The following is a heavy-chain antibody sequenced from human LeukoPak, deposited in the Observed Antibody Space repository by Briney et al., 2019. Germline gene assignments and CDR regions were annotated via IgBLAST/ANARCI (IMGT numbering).Heavy chain of an antibody. V-gene: IGHV3-21*01. CDR2: ISSSSSYI. D-gene: IGHD6-13*01. CDR3: ARDLRYSSSWYWDWFDP. CDR1: GFTFSSYS. J-gene: IGHJ5*02. Sequence: PGGSLGLSCAASGFTFSSYSMNWVRQAPGKGLEWVSSISSSSSYIYYADSVKGRFTISRDNAKNSLYLQMNSLRAEDTAVYYCARDLRYSSSWYWDWFDPWGQGTLVTVSS.